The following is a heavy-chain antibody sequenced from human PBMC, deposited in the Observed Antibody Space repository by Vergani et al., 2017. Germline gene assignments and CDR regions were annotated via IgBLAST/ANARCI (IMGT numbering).Heavy chain of an antibody. D-gene: IGHD2-2*02. V-gene: IGHV3-48*01. J-gene: IGHJ3*02. CDR2: ISSSSSTI. Sequence: EVQLVESGGGLVQPGGSLRLSCAASGFTFSSYSMNLVRQAPGKGLEWVSYISSSSSTIYYADSVKGRFTISRDNAKNSLYLQMNSLRAEDTAVYYCASDCSSTSCYKAFDIWGQGTMVTVSS. CDR3: ASDCSSTSCYKAFDI. CDR1: GFTFSSYS.